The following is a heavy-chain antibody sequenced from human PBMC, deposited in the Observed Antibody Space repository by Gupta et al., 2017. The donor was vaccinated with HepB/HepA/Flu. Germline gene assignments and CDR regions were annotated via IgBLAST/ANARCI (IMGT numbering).Heavy chain of an antibody. CDR3: ARRLTPTWYFDL. CDR2: IYYSGST. V-gene: IGHV4-39*01. Sequence: QVQLQESGPGLVKPSETLSLTCTFSGGSISSRSYYWGWIRQPPGKGLEGFGNIYYSGSTYKNPSLKSRVTLFVDTSKNQFSLSLSSVTAADTAVYYCARRLTPTWYFDLWGRGTRVTVSS. J-gene: IGHJ2*01. CDR1: GGSISSRSYY.